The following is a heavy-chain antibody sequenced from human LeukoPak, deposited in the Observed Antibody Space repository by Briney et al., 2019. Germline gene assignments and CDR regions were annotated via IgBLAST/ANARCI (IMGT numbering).Heavy chain of an antibody. D-gene: IGHD2-15*01. CDR1: GGSISSGDYY. J-gene: IGHJ3*02. CDR2: IYYSGST. Sequence: PSETLSLTCTVSGGSISSGDYYWSWIRQPPGKGLEWIGYIYYSGSTYYNPSLKSRVTISVDTSKNQFSPKLSSVTAADTAVYYCARGGLSSTGSDDAFDIWGQGTMVTVSS. V-gene: IGHV4-30-4*01. CDR3: ARGGLSSTGSDDAFDI.